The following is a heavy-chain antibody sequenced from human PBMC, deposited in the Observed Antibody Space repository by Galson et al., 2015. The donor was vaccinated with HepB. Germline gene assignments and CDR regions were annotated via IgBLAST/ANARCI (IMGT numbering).Heavy chain of an antibody. CDR3: VRGGFWSGYLGLDYYYFFYIDV. V-gene: IGHV3-49*03. J-gene: IGHJ6*03. Sequence: SLRLSCAGSGFSFGTYAINWFRQGAGKGLEWVGFTRRKVSGGTTEYAASVKGRFTISRDDSKNSLYLQMNSLRADDTALYYCVRGGFWSGYLGLDYYYFFYIDVWGKGTTVNVSS. CDR2: TRRKVSGGTT. D-gene: IGHD3-3*01. CDR1: GFSFGTYA.